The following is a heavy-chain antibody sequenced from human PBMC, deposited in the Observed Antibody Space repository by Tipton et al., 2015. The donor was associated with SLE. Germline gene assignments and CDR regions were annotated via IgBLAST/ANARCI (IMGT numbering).Heavy chain of an antibody. V-gene: IGHV4-59*01. D-gene: IGHD6-19*01. CDR3: ARVAVAGFRAEHFQH. J-gene: IGHJ1*01. Sequence: TLSLTCTVSGGSISSYYWSWIRQPPGKGLEWIGYIYYSGSTNYNPSLKSRVTISVDTSKNQFSLKLSSVTAADTAVYYCARVAVAGFRAEHFQHWGQGTLVTVSS. CDR1: GGSISSYY. CDR2: IYYSGST.